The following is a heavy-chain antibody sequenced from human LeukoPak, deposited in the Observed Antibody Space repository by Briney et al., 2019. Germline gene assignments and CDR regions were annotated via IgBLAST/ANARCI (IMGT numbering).Heavy chain of an antibody. J-gene: IGHJ4*02. D-gene: IGHD5-12*01. CDR3: ATEPSRSYSFDHLDF. CDR2: VVPMFGIR. Sequence: SVKVSCKASGYTFTSYGISWVRQAPGQGLEWMGRVVPMFGIRNYPQTFRGRVNITADKATNTVCMELRSLRAEDTAIYYCATEPSRSYSFDHLDFWGLGTPVTVSS. V-gene: IGHV1-69*04. CDR1: GYTFTSYG.